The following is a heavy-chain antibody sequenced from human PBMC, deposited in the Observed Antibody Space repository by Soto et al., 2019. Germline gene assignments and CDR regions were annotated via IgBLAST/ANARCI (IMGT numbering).Heavy chain of an antibody. CDR3: ARLSVTTNCFDY. J-gene: IGHJ4*02. V-gene: IGHV4-39*01. CDR1: GGSISSSSYY. Sequence: TSVTLSLTCTVSGGSISSSSYYWGWIRRPPGKGLEWIGSIYYSGSTYYNPSLKSRVTISVDTSKNQFSLKLSSVTAADTAVYYCARLSVTTNCFDYWGQGTLVTVSS. CDR2: IYYSGST. D-gene: IGHD5-12*01.